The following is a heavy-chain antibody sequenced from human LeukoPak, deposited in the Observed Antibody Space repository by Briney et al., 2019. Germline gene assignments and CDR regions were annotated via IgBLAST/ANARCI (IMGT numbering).Heavy chain of an antibody. Sequence: PGGSLRLSCAASGFTFSSYAMHWVRQAPGQGLEWVAVISYDGSNKYYADSVKGRFTISRDNSKSTLYLQMNSLRAEDTAVYYCVSGSDTSGYYFYWGQGTLVTVSS. D-gene: IGHD3-22*01. J-gene: IGHJ4*02. CDR3: VSGSDTSGYYFY. CDR1: GFTFSSYA. CDR2: ISYDGSNK. V-gene: IGHV3-30-3*01.